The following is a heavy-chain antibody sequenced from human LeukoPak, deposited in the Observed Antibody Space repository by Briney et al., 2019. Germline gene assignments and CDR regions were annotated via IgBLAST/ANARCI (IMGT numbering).Heavy chain of an antibody. J-gene: IGHJ4*02. D-gene: IGHD3-10*01. CDR3: AKVFEVRGARRPKDY. CDR1: GFTVSSNY. CDR2: ISYDGGNK. V-gene: IGHV3-30*18. Sequence: PGGSLRHSSAASGFTVSSNYMSCVRHAPGKGLERGALISYDGGNKFDADSVRDRFTISRDNSKNTLFLQMNSLRIEDTAVYYCAKVFEVRGARRPKDYWGQGTLVIVSS.